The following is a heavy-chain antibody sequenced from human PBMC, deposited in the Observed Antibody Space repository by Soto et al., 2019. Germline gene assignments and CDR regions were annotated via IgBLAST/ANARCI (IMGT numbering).Heavy chain of an antibody. J-gene: IGHJ3*02. D-gene: IGHD2-2*01. V-gene: IGHV3-20*01. CDR2: INWNGGST. CDR3: ASGLGYCSSTSCHAFDI. Sequence: GGSLRLSCAASGFTFGDYGMSWVRQAPGKGLEWVSGINWNGGSTGYADSVKGRFTISRDNAKNSLYLQMNSLRAEDTALYDCASGLGYCSSTSCHAFDIWGQGTMVTVSS. CDR1: GFTFGDYG.